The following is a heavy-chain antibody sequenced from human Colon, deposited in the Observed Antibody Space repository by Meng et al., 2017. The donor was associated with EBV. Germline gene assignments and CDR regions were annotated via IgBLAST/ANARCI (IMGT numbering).Heavy chain of an antibody. CDR1: GGSINSGDYY. CDR2: IYYTGST. V-gene: IGHV4-30-4*01. CDR3: ARNYYFDY. Sequence: GRLQVSGPGLVKPSQTLSLTCTVSGGSINSGDYYWSWIRQPPGKGLEWIGYIYYTGSTYYNPSLKSRVAISMDTSKNQFSLRLSSVTAADTAVYYCARNYYFDYWGQGTLVTVSS. J-gene: IGHJ4*02.